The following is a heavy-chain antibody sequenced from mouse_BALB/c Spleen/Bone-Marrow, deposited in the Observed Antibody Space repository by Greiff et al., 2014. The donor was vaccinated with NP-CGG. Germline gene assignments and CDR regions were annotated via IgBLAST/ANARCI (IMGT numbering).Heavy chain of an antibody. J-gene: IGHJ1*01. CDR1: GYTFTEYT. V-gene: IGHV1-18*01. CDR2: INPNSGGT. D-gene: IGHD2-4*01. Sequence: EVQLQESGPELVKPGASVKISCKTSGYTFTEYTMHWVKQSHGKSLEWIGGINPNSGGTSYNQKFKGKATLTVDKSSSTAYMELRSLTSEDSAVYYCARPIYYDFFYWYFDVRGAGTTVTGPS. CDR3: ARPIYYDFFYWYFDV.